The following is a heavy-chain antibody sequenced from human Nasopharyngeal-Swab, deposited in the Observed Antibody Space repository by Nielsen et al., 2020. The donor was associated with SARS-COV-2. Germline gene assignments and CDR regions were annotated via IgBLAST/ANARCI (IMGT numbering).Heavy chain of an antibody. CDR2: SRNKANGYTT. CDR3: ARDLSSVWTSGLGV. V-gene: IGHV3-72*01. D-gene: IGHD6-19*01. Sequence: GESLKISCAASGFTFSAHYMDWVRQAPGKGLEWVGRSRNKANGYTTEYAASVRGRFTISRDDSEDSLYLLMNSLKTEDTAVYYCARDLSSVWTSGLGVWGQGTTVTVSS. J-gene: IGHJ6*02. CDR1: GFTFSAHY.